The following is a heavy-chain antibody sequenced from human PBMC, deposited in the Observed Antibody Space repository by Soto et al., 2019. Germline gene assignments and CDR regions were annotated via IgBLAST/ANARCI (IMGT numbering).Heavy chain of an antibody. CDR1: GFTFSSYS. CDR3: ARDDYRRMGGYYYYGMGV. Sequence: GGSLRLSCAASGFTFSSYSMNWVRQAPGKGLEWVSYISSSSSTIYYADSVKGRFTISRDNAKNSLYLQMNSLRDEDTAVYYCARDDYRRMGGYYYYGMGVWGQGTTVTVSS. J-gene: IGHJ6*02. CDR2: ISSSSSTI. D-gene: IGHD4-4*01. V-gene: IGHV3-48*02.